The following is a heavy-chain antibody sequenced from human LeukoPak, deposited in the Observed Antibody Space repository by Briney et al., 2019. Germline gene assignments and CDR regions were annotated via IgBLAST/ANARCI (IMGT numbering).Heavy chain of an antibody. J-gene: IGHJ4*02. CDR3: APYSLEAFNH. CDR2: FSGSGDTT. Sequence: GGSLRLSCAASGFTFSSYAMSWVRQAPGKGLEWVSAFSGSGDTTYYADSVKGRFTISRDNSKNTLYLQMNSLRGEDTAVYYCAPYSLEAFNHWGLGALVTVSS. D-gene: IGHD2-15*01. CDR1: GFTFSSYA. V-gene: IGHV3-23*01.